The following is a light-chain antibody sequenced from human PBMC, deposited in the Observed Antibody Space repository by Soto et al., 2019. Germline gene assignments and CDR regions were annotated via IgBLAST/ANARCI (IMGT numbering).Light chain of an antibody. J-gene: IGLJ2*01. CDR3: SSYAGSNNYVV. CDR1: SSDVGGYNY. V-gene: IGLV2-8*01. CDR2: EVS. Sequence: QSALTQPPSASGSPGQSVTISCTGTSSDVGGYNYVSWYQQHPGKAPKLMNYEVSKRTSGVPDRFSGSKSGNTASLTVSGLQAEDEADYYCSSYAGSNNYVVFGGGTKLTVL.